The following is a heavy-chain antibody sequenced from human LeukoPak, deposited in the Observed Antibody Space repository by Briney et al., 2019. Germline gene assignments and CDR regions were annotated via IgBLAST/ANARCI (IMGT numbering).Heavy chain of an antibody. D-gene: IGHD2-21*01. CDR2: IYTSGST. J-gene: IGHJ5*02. Sequence: PSETLSLTCAVYGGSFSGYYWSWIRQPAGKGLEWIGRIYTSGSTNYNPSLKSRVTMSVDTSKNQFSLKLSSVTAADTAVYYCARDQSCGGDCYSEDPNWFDPWGQGTLVTVSS. CDR3: ARDQSCGGDCYSEDPNWFDP. CDR1: GGSFSGYY. V-gene: IGHV4-4*07.